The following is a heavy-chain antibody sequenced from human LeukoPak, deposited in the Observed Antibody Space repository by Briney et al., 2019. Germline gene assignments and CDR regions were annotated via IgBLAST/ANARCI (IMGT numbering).Heavy chain of an antibody. CDR2: ISSSGSTI. J-gene: IGHJ4*02. V-gene: IGHV3-11*04. D-gene: IGHD3-9*01. CDR1: GFTFSDYY. Sequence: GGSLRLSCAASGFTFSDYYMSWIRQAPGKGLEWASYISSSGSTIYYADSVKGRFTISRDNAKNSLYLQMNSLRAEDTAVYYCARSYYDILTGYCLDYWGQGTLVTVSS. CDR3: ARSYYDILTGYCLDY.